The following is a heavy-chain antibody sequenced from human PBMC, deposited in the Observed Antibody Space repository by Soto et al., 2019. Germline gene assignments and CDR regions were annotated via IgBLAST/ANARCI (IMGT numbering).Heavy chain of an antibody. CDR3: AKGFLEWLPDYYYYGMDV. V-gene: IGHV3-23*01. Sequence: ESGGGLVQPGGSLRLSCAASGFTFSSYAMSWVRQAPGKGLEWVSAISGSGGSTYYADSVKGRFTISRDNSKNTLYLQMNSLRAEDTAVYCCAKGFLEWLPDYYYYGMDVWGQGTTVTVSS. D-gene: IGHD3-3*01. J-gene: IGHJ6*02. CDR1: GFTFSSYA. CDR2: ISGSGGST.